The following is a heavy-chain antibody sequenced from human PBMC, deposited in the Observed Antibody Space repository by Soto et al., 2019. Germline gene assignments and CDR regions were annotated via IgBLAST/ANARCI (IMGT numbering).Heavy chain of an antibody. V-gene: IGHV4-39*06. CDR2: IYYSGST. D-gene: IGHD6-13*01. CDR3: MRKQQLVYFDY. J-gene: IGHJ4*02. CDR1: GGSISSSSYY. Sequence: PSETLSLTCTVSGGSISSSSYYWGWIRQPPGKGLEWIGSIYYSGSTYYNPSLKSRVTISVDTSKNQFPLKLSSVTAADTAVYYCMRKQQLVYFDYWGQGTLVTVSS.